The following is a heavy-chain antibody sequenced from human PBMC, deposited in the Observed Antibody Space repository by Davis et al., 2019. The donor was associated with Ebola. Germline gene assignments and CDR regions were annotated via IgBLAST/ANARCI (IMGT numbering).Heavy chain of an antibody. CDR3: ADYDSSGWVVGFQH. CDR1: GGTFSSYA. J-gene: IGHJ1*01. Sequence: SVKVSCKASGGTFSSYAISWVRQAPGQGLEWMGGIIPIFGTANYAQKFQGRVTITADESTSTAYMELSSLRSEDTAVYYCADYDSSGWVVGFQHWGQGTLVTVSS. CDR2: IIPIFGTA. D-gene: IGHD3-22*01. V-gene: IGHV1-69*13.